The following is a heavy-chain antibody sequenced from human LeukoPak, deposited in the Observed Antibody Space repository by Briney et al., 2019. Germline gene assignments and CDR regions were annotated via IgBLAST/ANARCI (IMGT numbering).Heavy chain of an antibody. J-gene: IGHJ4*02. Sequence: ASVKVSCKASGYTFTSYGISWVRQAPGQGLEWMGWISAYNGNTNYAQKLQGRVTMTTDTSTSTAYIELRSLRSDDTAVYYCARAVTMVRGVITYFDYWGQGTLVTVSS. D-gene: IGHD3-10*01. CDR2: ISAYNGNT. V-gene: IGHV1-18*01. CDR3: ARAVTMVRGVITYFDY. CDR1: GYTFTSYG.